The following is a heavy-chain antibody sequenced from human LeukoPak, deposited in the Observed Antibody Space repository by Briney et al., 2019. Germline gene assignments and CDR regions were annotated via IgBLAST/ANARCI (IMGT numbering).Heavy chain of an antibody. CDR1: GFTFSSYA. CDR3: ARAPSTAMVTIFDY. J-gene: IGHJ4*02. CDR2: ISYDGSNK. Sequence: QPGGSLRLSCAASGFTFSSYAMHWVRQAPGKGLEWVAVISYDGSNKYYADSVKGRFTISRDNSKNTLYLQMNSLRAEDTAVYYCARAPSTAMVTIFDYWGQGTLVTVSS. D-gene: IGHD5-18*01. V-gene: IGHV3-30*04.